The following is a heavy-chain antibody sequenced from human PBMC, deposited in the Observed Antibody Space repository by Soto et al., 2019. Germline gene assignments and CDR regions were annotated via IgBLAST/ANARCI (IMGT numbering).Heavy chain of an antibody. CDR2: IAYDGSNK. D-gene: IGHD4-17*01. V-gene: IGHV3-30-3*01. Sequence: QVQLVESGGGVVQPGRSLRLSCAASGFTFSSYAMHWVRQAPGKGLEWVAVIAYDGSNKYYADSVKGRFTISRDNSKNTQYLQMNSLRAEDPAVYYCARDLDYGERVRDYWGQGTLVTVSS. J-gene: IGHJ4*02. CDR3: ARDLDYGERVRDY. CDR1: GFTFSSYA.